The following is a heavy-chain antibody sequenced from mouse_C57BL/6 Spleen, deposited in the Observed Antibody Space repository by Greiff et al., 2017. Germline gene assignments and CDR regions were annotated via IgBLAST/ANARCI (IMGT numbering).Heavy chain of an antibody. D-gene: IGHD2-4*01. J-gene: IGHJ1*03. CDR3: ARGDGDYDGRFDG. CDR2: IRSGSSTI. V-gene: IGHV5-17*01. Sequence: VQLVESGGGLVKPGGSLKLSCAASGFTFSDYGMHWVRQAPEKGLEWVAYIRSGSSTIYSAATVKGRFTISGDNAKNTLFLQMTSLRSEDTAMYYCARGDGDYDGRFDGWGTGTTVTVSS. CDR1: GFTFSDYG.